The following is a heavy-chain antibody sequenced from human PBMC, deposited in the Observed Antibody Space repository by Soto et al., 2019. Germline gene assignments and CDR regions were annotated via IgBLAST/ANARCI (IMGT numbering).Heavy chain of an antibody. CDR1: GDSINSTDW. D-gene: IGHD4-17*01. Sequence: WETLSLTCAVSGDSINSTDWWNWVRQSPGKGLEWIGEIYHGGNIYYNPSLKSRVTISMDTSKNQFSLKLSSVTAADTAVYYCVRDDYDGYYYYGMAVWGQGTTVTVSS. CDR2: IYHGGNI. J-gene: IGHJ6*02. CDR3: VRDDYDGYYYYGMAV. V-gene: IGHV4-4*02.